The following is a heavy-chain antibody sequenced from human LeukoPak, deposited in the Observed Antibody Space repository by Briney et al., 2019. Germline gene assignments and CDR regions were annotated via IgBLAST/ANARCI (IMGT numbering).Heavy chain of an antibody. CDR2: ISSSSSYI. Sequence: GGSLRLSCAASGFTFSSYAMSWVRQAPGKGLEWVSSISSSSSYIYYADSVKGRFTISRDNAKNSLYLQMNSLRAEDTAVYYCARDKDIVVVPAAYGMDVWGQGTTVTVSS. V-gene: IGHV3-21*01. CDR1: GFTFSSYA. J-gene: IGHJ6*02. CDR3: ARDKDIVVVPAAYGMDV. D-gene: IGHD2-2*01.